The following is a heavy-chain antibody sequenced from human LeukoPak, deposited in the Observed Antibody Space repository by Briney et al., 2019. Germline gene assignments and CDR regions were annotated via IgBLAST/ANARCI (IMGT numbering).Heavy chain of an antibody. CDR1: GFTLSSNS. J-gene: IGHJ4*02. Sequence: GRSLRLSCTVSGFTLSSNSMSWVRQAPGKGLEWVSFIYSDNTHYSHSVKARVTISRDNSKNTLYFHMNSLRAEDTAVYYCARRAGAYSHPYDYWGQGTLVTVSS. D-gene: IGHD4/OR15-4a*01. CDR2: IYSDNT. CDR3: ARRAGAYSHPYDY. V-gene: IGHV3-53*01.